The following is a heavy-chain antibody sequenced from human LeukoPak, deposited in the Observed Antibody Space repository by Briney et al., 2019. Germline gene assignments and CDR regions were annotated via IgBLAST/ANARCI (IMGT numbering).Heavy chain of an antibody. V-gene: IGHV1-8*01. Sequence: ASVKVSCKASGYTFTSYDINWVRQATGQGLEWMGWMNPNSGNTGYAQKFQGRVTMTRNTSISTAYMELSSLRSEDTAVYYCARGGTYYDFWSGPLDYYYYMDVWGRGTTVTVSS. CDR1: GYTFTSYD. D-gene: IGHD3-3*01. J-gene: IGHJ6*03. CDR2: MNPNSGNT. CDR3: ARGGTYYDFWSGPLDYYYYMDV.